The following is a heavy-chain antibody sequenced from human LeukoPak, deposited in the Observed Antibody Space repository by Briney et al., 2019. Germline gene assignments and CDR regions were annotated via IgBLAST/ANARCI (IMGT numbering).Heavy chain of an antibody. CDR1: GGSISSYY. D-gene: IGHD3-10*01. J-gene: IGHJ4*02. Sequence: SETLSLTCTVSGGSISSYYWSWIRQPPGKGLEWIGSTSYSGNAYYNPSLKSRVTISVDTSRNQFSLKLSSVTAADTAVYYCARTVYGSGSLFDYWGQGTLVTVSS. CDR3: ARTVYGSGSLFDY. CDR2: TSYSGNA. V-gene: IGHV4-59*01.